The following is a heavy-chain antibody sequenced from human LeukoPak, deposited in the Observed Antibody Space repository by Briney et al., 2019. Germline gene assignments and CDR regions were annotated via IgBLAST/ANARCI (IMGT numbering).Heavy chain of an antibody. CDR2: INPSGGTT. CDR1: GYTFTTYY. CDR3: AKAYGYCTTTSCSHEEFDY. V-gene: IGHV1-46*01. J-gene: IGHJ4*02. D-gene: IGHD2-2*01. Sequence: ASVKVSCKTSGYTFTTYYIHWVRQAPGQGLEWLGIINPSGGTTTYAQKFQGRVTKTRDTSTSTVYMELNTLRSEDTAVYYCAKAYGYCTTTSCSHEEFDYWGQGTLVTVSS.